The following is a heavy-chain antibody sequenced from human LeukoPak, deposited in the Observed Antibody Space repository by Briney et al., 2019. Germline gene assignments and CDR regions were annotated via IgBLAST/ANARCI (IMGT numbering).Heavy chain of an antibody. J-gene: IGHJ4*02. CDR3: ASDVDTAMGGTY. D-gene: IGHD5-18*01. V-gene: IGHV4-34*01. CDR1: GGSFGGYY. Sequence: SETLSLTCAVYGGSFGGYYWNWIRQPPGKGLEWIGEISHSGSTNYSPSLKSRVTISVDTSKNQFSLKLSSVTAADTAVYYCASDVDTAMGGTYWGQGTLVTVSS. CDR2: ISHSGST.